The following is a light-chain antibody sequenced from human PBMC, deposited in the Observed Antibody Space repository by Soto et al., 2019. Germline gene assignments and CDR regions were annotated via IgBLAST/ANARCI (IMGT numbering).Light chain of an antibody. J-gene: IGKJ1*01. CDR3: QQFHNGPRS. V-gene: IGKV3-15*01. Sequence: EFVLTQSPGTLSLSPGERATLSCRASQSVLTNVAWYQHKPGQAPRLLIYGASTRATGVPDRFSGSGSETEFTLTISSLQSADFAIYYCQQFHNGPRSFGQGTKVDIK. CDR1: QSVLTN. CDR2: GAS.